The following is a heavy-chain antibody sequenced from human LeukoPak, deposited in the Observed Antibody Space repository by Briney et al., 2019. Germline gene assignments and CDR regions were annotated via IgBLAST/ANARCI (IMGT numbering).Heavy chain of an antibody. CDR2: ISSSGSTI. Sequence: PRGSLRLSSAASGFTFSSYEMNWVRKSPGKGLEWVSYISSSGSTIYYADSVKCRFTISRDNPKNSLYLQMNSLRAEDTAVYYCARDSGTMVVTRDDFDIWGQGTMVTVSS. CDR1: GFTFSSYE. D-gene: IGHD4-23*01. J-gene: IGHJ3*02. CDR3: ARDSGTMVVTRDDFDI. V-gene: IGHV3-48*03.